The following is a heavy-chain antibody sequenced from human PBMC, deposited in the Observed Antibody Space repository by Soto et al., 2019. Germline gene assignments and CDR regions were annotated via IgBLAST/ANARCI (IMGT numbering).Heavy chain of an antibody. Sequence: QVQLVQSGAEVKKPGASVKVSCKASGYTFTSYGISWVRQAPGQGLEWMGWISAYNGNTNYAQKLQGRVTMTTDTSTSTAYMELRSLISDDTAVYYCARYNYPSYYYYGMDVWGQGTTVTVSS. CDR1: GYTFTSYG. CDR3: ARYNYPSYYYYGMDV. CDR2: ISAYNGNT. V-gene: IGHV1-18*04. J-gene: IGHJ6*02. D-gene: IGHD1-20*01.